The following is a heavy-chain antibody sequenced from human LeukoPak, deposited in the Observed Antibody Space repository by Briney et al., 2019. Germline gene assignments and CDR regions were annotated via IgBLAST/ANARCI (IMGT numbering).Heavy chain of an antibody. D-gene: IGHD3-10*02. Sequence: PGGSLRLSCAASGFTFSSYAISWVRQAPRKGLEWVSAISNSGDNTFYAGSVKGRFTISRDNSKNTLYLQMNSLRAEDTAVYYCAELGITMIGGVWGKGTTVTISS. CDR2: ISNSGDNT. CDR3: AELGITMIGGV. CDR1: GFTFSSYA. V-gene: IGHV3-23*01. J-gene: IGHJ6*04.